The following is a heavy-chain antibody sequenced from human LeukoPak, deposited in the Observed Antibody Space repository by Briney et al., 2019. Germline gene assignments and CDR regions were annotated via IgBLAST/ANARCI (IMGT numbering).Heavy chain of an antibody. D-gene: IGHD3-16*01. V-gene: IGHV3-48*01. CDR2: ITGSDSST. J-gene: IGHJ5*02. Sequence: TGGSLRLSCAASGFTFNTYGMSWVRQAPGKGLEWLSYITGSDSSTYYADSVKGRFTISRDNAKKSLYLQMDSLRVEDTAVYYCATGSLGGVGFDPWGQGTLVTVSS. CDR3: ATGSLGGVGFDP. CDR1: GFTFNTYG.